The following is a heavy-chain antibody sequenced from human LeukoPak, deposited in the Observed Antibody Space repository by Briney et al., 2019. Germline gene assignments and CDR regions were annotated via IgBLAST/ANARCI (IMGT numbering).Heavy chain of an antibody. V-gene: IGHV1-69*01. Sequence: GASVKVSCKASGGTFSSYAISWVPQAPGQGLEWMGGIIPIFGTANYAQKFQGRVTITADESTSTAYMEPSSLRSEDTAVYYCARGSGYVSAFDIWGQGTMVTVSS. D-gene: IGHD3-10*01. CDR2: IIPIFGTA. J-gene: IGHJ3*02. CDR3: ARGSGYVSAFDI. CDR1: GGTFSSYA.